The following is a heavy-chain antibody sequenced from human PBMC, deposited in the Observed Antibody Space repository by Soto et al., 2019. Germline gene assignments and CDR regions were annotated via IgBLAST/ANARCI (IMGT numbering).Heavy chain of an antibody. CDR3: AKEKSVTDSGYDAFDV. Sequence: GGSLRLSCAASGFASNSYEMDWVRQAPGKGLEWVAYVNTGNTKFYADSVKGRFTISRDNAKNSLYLEMNNLRAEDTAIYYCAKEKSVTDSGYDAFDVWGQGTMVTVSS. CDR1: GFASNSYE. D-gene: IGHD5-12*01. V-gene: IGHV3-48*03. J-gene: IGHJ3*01. CDR2: VNTGNTK.